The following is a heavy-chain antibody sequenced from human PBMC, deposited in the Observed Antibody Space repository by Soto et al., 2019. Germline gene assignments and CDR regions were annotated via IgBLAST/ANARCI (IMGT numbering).Heavy chain of an antibody. CDR3: ARHSDSSGDHFDY. V-gene: IGHV4-39*01. CDR2: IYYRGST. J-gene: IGHJ4*02. D-gene: IGHD3-22*01. Sequence: QLQLQESGPGLVKPSESLSLTCTVPGGYISSSSYYWGWLRQPPGKGLEWIGSIYYRGSTYYNPSLKSRVTISVDTSKNQFSLKLSSVTAADTAVSYCARHSDSSGDHFDYWGQGTLVTVSS. CDR1: GGYISSSSYY.